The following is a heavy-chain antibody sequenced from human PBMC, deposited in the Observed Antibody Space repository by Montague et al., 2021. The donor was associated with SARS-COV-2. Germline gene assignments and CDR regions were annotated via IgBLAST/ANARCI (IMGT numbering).Heavy chain of an antibody. J-gene: IGHJ5*01. CDR3: VKVRDSGYDYPNGFDS. V-gene: IGHV3-23*01. Sequence: SLSLSCAASVFSFSRYAMSLVRQAPGKGLEWVSGISGASVRIYYSDSVKVRFTISRDNSKNTLDVQMNSLRAEDTAVYYCVKVRDSGYDYPNGFDSWGQGTLVTVSS. CDR2: ISGASVRI. D-gene: IGHD5-12*01. CDR1: VFSFSRYA.